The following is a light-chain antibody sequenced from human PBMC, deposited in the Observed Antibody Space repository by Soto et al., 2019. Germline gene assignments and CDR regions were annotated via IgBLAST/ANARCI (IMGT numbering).Light chain of an antibody. V-gene: IGKV1-5*01. J-gene: IGKJ1*01. Sequence: DIQMTQSPSTLSASVGDRITITCRASQSISDWLAWYQQKPGKAPKLLIYDASSLESVVPSRFSGSGSGTEFTLTIIGLPPDDVENDLRQCSMSYRSFRQGTMV. CDR1: QSISDW. CDR2: DAS. CDR3: QCSMSYRS.